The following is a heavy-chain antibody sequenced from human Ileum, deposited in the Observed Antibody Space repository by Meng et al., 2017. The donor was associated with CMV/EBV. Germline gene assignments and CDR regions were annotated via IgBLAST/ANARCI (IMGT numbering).Heavy chain of an antibody. Sequence: SETLSLTCTVSGGSISSSSYYWGWIRQPPGKGLEWIGSIYYSGSTYYNPSLKSRVTISVDTSKNQFSLKLSSVTAADTAVYYCARHLYSYGRTGFDYWGQGTLVTVSS. D-gene: IGHD5-18*01. CDR2: IYYSGST. J-gene: IGHJ4*02. CDR1: GGSISSSSYY. V-gene: IGHV4-39*01. CDR3: ARHLYSYGRTGFDY.